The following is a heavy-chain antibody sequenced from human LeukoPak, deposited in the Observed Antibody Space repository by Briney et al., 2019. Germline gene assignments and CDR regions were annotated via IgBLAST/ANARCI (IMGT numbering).Heavy chain of an antibody. V-gene: IGHV4-61*05. CDR1: GGSISSSSYY. D-gene: IGHD6-13*01. CDR2: IYYSGST. J-gene: IGHJ2*01. CDR3: ARAGSSSWYGRRYFDL. Sequence: PSETLSLTCTVSGGSISSSSYYWGRIRQPPGKGLEWIGYIYYSGSTNYNPSLKSRVTISVDTSKNQFSLKLSSVTAADTAVYYCARAGSSSWYGRRYFDLWGRGTLVTVSS.